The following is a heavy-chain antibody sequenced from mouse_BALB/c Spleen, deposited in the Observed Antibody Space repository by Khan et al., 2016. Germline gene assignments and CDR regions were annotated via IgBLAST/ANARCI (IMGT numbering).Heavy chain of an antibody. J-gene: IGHJ3*01. CDR3: ARMDDDDWAWFAY. CDR1: GYTFTDYL. Sequence: QIQLVQSGPELKKPGETVKISCKASGYTFTDYLMHWVKQAPGKGLKWMGWINTETGEPTFADDFKGRFAFSLETSASTAYLQINNLKNEDTATYFCARMDDDDWAWFAYWGLGTLVTVSA. D-gene: IGHD2-4*01. CDR2: INTETGEP. V-gene: IGHV9-2-1*01.